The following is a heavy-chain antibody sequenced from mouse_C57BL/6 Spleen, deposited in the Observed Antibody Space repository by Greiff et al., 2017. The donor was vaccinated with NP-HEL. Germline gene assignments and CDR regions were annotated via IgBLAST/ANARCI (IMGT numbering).Heavy chain of an antibody. CDR2: ISSGGSYT. V-gene: IGHV5-6*01. Sequence: EVKLMESGGDLVKPGGSLKLSCAASGFTFSSYGMSWVRQTPDKRLAWVATISSGGSYTYYPDSVKGRFTISRDNAKNTLYLQMSSLKSEDTAMYYCARHLLSGYYYAMDYWGQGTSVTVSS. CDR3: ARHLLSGYYYAMDY. D-gene: IGHD2-10*01. J-gene: IGHJ4*01. CDR1: GFTFSSYG.